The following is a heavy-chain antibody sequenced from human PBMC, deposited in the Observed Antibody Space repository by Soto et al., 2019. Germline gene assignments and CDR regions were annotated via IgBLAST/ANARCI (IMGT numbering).Heavy chain of an antibody. CDR2: ISLYSDDT. V-gene: IGHV1-18*01. CDR3: ARVVPGAEAWFGP. Sequence: QVQLVQSGGEVKRPGASVKVSCKTSGYTFSNYGITWVRQAPGQPLEWLGWISLYSDDTNYAQKFQGRVSMTTDTSTTTAYMELRSLRSDDTAVYYGARVVPGAEAWFGPWGQGTLVTVSS. J-gene: IGHJ5*02. D-gene: IGHD2-2*01. CDR1: GYTFSNYG.